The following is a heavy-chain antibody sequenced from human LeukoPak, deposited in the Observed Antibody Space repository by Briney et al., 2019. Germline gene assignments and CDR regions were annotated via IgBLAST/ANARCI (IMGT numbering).Heavy chain of an antibody. CDR1: GYRFAGYY. D-gene: IGHD6-6*01. CDR2: INPNYGGT. J-gene: IGHJ5*02. Sequence: ASVKVSCKASGYRFAGYYIHWVRQAPGQGLEWMGWINPNYGGTNDAQKFQGRVTMTRETSISTAYMELRGLKFDDTALYYCVRGPSRPGDWFDPWGQGTLVTVSS. V-gene: IGHV1-2*02. CDR3: VRGPSRPGDWFDP.